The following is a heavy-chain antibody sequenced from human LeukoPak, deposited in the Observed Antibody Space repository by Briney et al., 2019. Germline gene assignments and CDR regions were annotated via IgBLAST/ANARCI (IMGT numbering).Heavy chain of an antibody. J-gene: IGHJ5*02. CDR1: GGSISSGGYY. CDR2: IYYSGST. Sequence: PSQTLSLTCTVSGGSISSGGYYWSWIRQHPGKGLEWIGYIYYSGSTYYNPSLKSRVTISVDTSKNQFSLKLSSVTAADTAVYYRARDHRYCTNGVCYHNWFDPWGQGTLVTVSS. V-gene: IGHV4-31*03. CDR3: ARDHRYCTNGVCYHNWFDP. D-gene: IGHD2-8*01.